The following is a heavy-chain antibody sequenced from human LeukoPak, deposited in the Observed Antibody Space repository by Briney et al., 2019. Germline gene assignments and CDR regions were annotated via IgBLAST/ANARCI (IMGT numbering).Heavy chain of an antibody. CDR3: ARGGYGDYEGTFDY. CDR2: ISYDGSNK. J-gene: IGHJ4*02. Sequence: GRSLRLSCAASEFTFSSYAMHWVRQAPGKGLEWVAVISYDGSNKYYADSVKGRFTISRDNSKNTLYLQMNSLRAEDTAVYYCARGGYGDYEGTFDYWGQGTLVTVSS. D-gene: IGHD4-17*01. V-gene: IGHV3-30*04. CDR1: EFTFSSYA.